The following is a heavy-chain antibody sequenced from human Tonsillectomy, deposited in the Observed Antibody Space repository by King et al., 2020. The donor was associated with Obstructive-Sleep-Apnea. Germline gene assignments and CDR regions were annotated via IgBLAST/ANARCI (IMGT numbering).Heavy chain of an antibody. Sequence: QLQESGPGLVKPSETLSLTCTVSVGSISSSSYYWGWIRQPPGKGLEWIGSFCYSETTYYNPSLKSRVTISVDTSDTSKNQCSLKLNSVTAADTAVYYCARGQSPRDWFDPWGQGTLVTVSS. V-gene: IGHV4-39*07. CDR2: FCYSETT. CDR1: VGSISSSSYY. J-gene: IGHJ5*02. D-gene: IGHD4-11*01. CDR3: ARGQSPRDWFDP.